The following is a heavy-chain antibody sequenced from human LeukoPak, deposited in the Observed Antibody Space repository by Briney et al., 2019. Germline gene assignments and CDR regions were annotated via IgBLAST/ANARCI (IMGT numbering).Heavy chain of an antibody. J-gene: IGHJ3*02. Sequence: HPGGSLRLSCAASGFTFSSYEMNWVRQAPGKGLEWVSYISSSGSTIYYADSVKGRFTISRDNARNSLYLQMNSLRAEDTAVYYCARELRTPYDILGRGNAFDIWGQGTMVTVSS. CDR2: ISSSGSTI. D-gene: IGHD3-9*01. V-gene: IGHV3-48*03. CDR1: GFTFSSYE. CDR3: ARELRTPYDILGRGNAFDI.